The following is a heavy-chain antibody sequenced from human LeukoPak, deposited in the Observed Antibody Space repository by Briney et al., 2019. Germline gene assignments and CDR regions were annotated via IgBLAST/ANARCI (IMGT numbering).Heavy chain of an antibody. Sequence: GGSLRLSCAAFGFTFSNARMTWVRQAPGKGLEWVGRIKTKTDGGTTDYAAPVKGRFTISRDDSKNILYLQMHSLKTEVTAVYYCTTYLLLANYWGQGTLVTVSS. V-gene: IGHV3-15*01. CDR1: GFTFSNAR. CDR3: TTYLLLANY. J-gene: IGHJ4*02. CDR2: IKTKTDGGTT. D-gene: IGHD2/OR15-2a*01.